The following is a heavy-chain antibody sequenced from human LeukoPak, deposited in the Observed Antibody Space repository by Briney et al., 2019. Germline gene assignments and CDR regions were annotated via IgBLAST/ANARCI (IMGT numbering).Heavy chain of an antibody. V-gene: IGHV3-48*01. CDR2: ISGDTSTI. D-gene: IGHD6-19*01. J-gene: IGHJ4*02. CDR3: ARGLAAVAPFDY. Sequence: GGSLRLSCAASGFDFSIYGMNWVRQAPGKGLEWVSYISGDTSTIYYAGSVKGRFTISRDNSKNTLYLQMNSLRAEDTAVYYCARGLAAVAPFDYWGQGTLVAVSS. CDR1: GFDFSIYG.